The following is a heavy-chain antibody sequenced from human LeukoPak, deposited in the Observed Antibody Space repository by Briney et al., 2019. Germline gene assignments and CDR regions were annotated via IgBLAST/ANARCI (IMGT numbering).Heavy chain of an antibody. CDR3: ARYRVITNDYFDS. Sequence: SETLSLTCTVSGGSISSYYWSWIRQPPGKGLEWIGYIYSSGNTNYDPSLKSRVTISVDTSKNQFSLQLSSVTAADTAVYYCARYRVITNDYFDSWGQGTLVTVSS. CDR2: IYSSGNT. V-gene: IGHV4-59*01. CDR1: GGSISSYY. J-gene: IGHJ4*02. D-gene: IGHD3-16*01.